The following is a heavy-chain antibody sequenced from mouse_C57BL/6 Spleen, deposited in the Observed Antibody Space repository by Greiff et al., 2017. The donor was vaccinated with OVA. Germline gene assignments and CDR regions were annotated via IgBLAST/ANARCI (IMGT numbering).Heavy chain of an antibody. D-gene: IGHD2-1*01. CDR3: ARAGDYGNPFAY. CDR1: GYTFTDYY. J-gene: IGHJ3*01. CDR2: IFPGSGST. Sequence: QVQLQQSGPELVKPGASVKISCKASGYTFTDYYINWVKQRPGQGLEWIGWIFPGSGSTYYNEKFKGKATFTVDKSSSTAYMLLSSLTSEDSAVYFGARAGDYGNPFAYWGQGTLVTVSA. V-gene: IGHV1-75*01.